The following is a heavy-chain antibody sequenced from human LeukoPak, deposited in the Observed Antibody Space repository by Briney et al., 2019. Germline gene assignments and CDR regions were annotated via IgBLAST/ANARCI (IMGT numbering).Heavy chain of an antibody. CDR3: AREMVGAFDY. V-gene: IGHV4-59*01. Sequence: SETLSLTCTVSGGSISPYYWSWIRQTPGKGLEWIGYILYSGTTTNYNPSLKSRVTISVDTSKNQFSLKLSSVTAADTAVYYCAREMVGAFDYWGQGTLVTVSS. CDR2: ILYSGTT. J-gene: IGHJ4*02. D-gene: IGHD3-10*02. CDR1: GGSISPYY.